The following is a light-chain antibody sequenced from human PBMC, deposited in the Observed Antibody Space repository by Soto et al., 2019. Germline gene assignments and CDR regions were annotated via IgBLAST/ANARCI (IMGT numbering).Light chain of an antibody. J-gene: IGKJ5*01. Sequence: EIVMTQSPATLSVSPGERATLSCRASQSVSSDLAWYHQKPGQAPRLLIHGASTRATGIPARFSGSGSGTEFTLTISGLQSEDFAVYYCQQRSNWPPTFGQGTRLEIK. CDR1: QSVSSD. CDR2: GAS. V-gene: IGKV3-15*01. CDR3: QQRSNWPPT.